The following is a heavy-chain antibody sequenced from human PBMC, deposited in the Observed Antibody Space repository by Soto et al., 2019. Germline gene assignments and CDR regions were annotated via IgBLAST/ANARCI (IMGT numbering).Heavy chain of an antibody. J-gene: IGHJ2*01. CDR2: INAGNGNT. V-gene: IGHV1-3*01. CDR1: GYTFTSYA. CDR3: ARVPGYSIGDL. Sequence: QVQLVQSGAEVKKPGASVKVSCKASGYTFTSYAMHWVRQAPGQRLEWMGWINAGNGNTKYSQKFQGRVTITRDTSVSTAYMELSSLRSDDTAVYYCARVPGYSIGDLWGRGTLVTVSS. D-gene: IGHD2-21*01.